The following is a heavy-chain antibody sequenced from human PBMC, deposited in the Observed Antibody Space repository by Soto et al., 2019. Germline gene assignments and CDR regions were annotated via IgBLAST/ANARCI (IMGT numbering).Heavy chain of an antibody. CDR3: ARDFKESQYYYYCMDV. V-gene: IGHV3-21*06. Sequence: EVQLVESGGGLVKPGGSLRLACVVSGFTFSSYSMNWVRQAPGKGLEWVSSISSGSNYTYYADSVKGRFTISRDNAKNSVCLQMNSLRAADTALYYCARDFKESQYYYYCMDVWGKGTTVTVSS. CDR1: GFTFSSYS. J-gene: IGHJ6*03. CDR2: ISSGSNYT. D-gene: IGHD3-10*01.